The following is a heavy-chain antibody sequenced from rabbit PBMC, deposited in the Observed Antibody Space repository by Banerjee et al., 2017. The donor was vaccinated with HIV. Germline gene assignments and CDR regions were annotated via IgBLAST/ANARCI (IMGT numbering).Heavy chain of an antibody. V-gene: IGHV1S40*01. D-gene: IGHD1-1*01. J-gene: IGHJ4*01. CDR3: ARDLTGVIGWNFNL. Sequence: LVKPGASLTLTCTASGFSFSSNAMCWVRQAPGKGLEWIGCIYTGSGSTYYATWAKGRFTISKTSSTTVTLQMTSLTAADTATYFCARDLTGVIGWNFNLWGQGTL. CDR2: IYTGSGST. CDR1: GFSFSSNA.